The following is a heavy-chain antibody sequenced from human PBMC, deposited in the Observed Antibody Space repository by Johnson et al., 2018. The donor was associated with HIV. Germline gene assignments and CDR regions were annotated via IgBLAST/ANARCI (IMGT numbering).Heavy chain of an antibody. Sequence: VQLVESGGGVVQPERSLRLSCAASGFTFSNYAMHWVRQAPGKGLEWVANIKQDGSEKYYVDSVKGRFTFSRDNAKNSLYLQMNSLRAEDTAVYYCARGDYYDSSGPWVDAFDVWGQGTMVTVSS. CDR1: GFTFSNYA. D-gene: IGHD3-22*01. CDR3: ARGDYYDSSGPWVDAFDV. J-gene: IGHJ3*01. V-gene: IGHV3-7*01. CDR2: IKQDGSEK.